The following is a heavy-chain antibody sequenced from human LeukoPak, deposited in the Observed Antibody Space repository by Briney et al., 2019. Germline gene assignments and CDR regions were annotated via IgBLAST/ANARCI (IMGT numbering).Heavy chain of an antibody. CDR3: ARLPAGYYYDSSGYFDY. Sequence: SETLSLTCTVSGGSISSSSYYWGWIRQPPGKGLEWIGSIYYSGSTYYNPSLKSRVTISVDTSKNRFSLKLSSVTAADTAVYYCARLPAGYYYDSSGYFDYWGQGTLVTVSS. J-gene: IGHJ4*02. CDR2: IYYSGST. D-gene: IGHD3-22*01. CDR1: GGSISSSSYY. V-gene: IGHV4-39*01.